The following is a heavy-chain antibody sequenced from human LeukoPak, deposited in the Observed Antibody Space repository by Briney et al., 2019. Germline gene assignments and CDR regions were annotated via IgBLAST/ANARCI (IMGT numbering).Heavy chain of an antibody. V-gene: IGHV4-59*01. J-gene: IGHJ4*02. CDR1: GGSISSYY. Sequence: SETLTLTCTVSGGSISSYYWSWIRQPPGKGLEWIGYIYYSGSTNYNPSTKSRVTISVDTSTNQFSLKISSVTAADAAVYYCARSHSVWTSFDYWGQGTLVTVSS. CDR2: IYYSGST. D-gene: IGHD3/OR15-3a*01. CDR3: ARSHSVWTSFDY.